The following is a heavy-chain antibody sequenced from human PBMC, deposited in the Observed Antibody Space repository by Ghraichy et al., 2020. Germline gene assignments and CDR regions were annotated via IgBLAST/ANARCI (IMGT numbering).Heavy chain of an antibody. CDR1: GGSISSSSYY. CDR3: ATDRGGRYCSGTSCYTGRDY. V-gene: IGHV4-39*02. CDR2: IYYSGST. J-gene: IGHJ4*02. D-gene: IGHD2-2*02. Sequence: SQTLSLTCTVSGGSISSSSYYWGWIRQPPGKGLEWIGSIYYSGSTYYNPSLKSRVTISVDTSKNQFSLKLSSVTAADTAVYYCATDRGGRYCSGTSCYTGRDYWGQGTLVTVSS.